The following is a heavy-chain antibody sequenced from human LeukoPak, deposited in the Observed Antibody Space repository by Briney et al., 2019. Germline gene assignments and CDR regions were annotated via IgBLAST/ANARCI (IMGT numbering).Heavy chain of an antibody. V-gene: IGHV4-34*01. D-gene: IGHD1-26*01. Sequence: SETLSLTCAVYGGAFSGYYWSWIRQPPGKGLEWIGEINHSGSTNYNPSLKSRVTISVNPSKNQFYLKLTSETAADTAVYYCARWEGGSYYDFDYWGQGTLVTVSS. J-gene: IGHJ4*02. CDR1: GGAFSGYY. CDR3: ARWEGGSYYDFDY. CDR2: INHSGST.